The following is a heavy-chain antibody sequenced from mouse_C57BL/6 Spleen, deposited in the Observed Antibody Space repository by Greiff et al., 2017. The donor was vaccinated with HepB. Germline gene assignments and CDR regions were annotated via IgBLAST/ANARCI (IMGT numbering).Heavy chain of an antibody. CDR2: ISGGGGNT. J-gene: IGHJ4*01. Sequence: EVMLVESGGGLVKPGGSLKLSCAASGFTFSSYTMSWVRQTPEKRLEWVATISGGGGNTYYPDSVKGRFTISRDKAKNTLYLQMSSLRSEDTALYYCASHYTGFAMDYWGQGTSVTVSS. D-gene: IGHD2-12*01. CDR1: GFTFSSYT. CDR3: ASHYTGFAMDY. V-gene: IGHV5-9*01.